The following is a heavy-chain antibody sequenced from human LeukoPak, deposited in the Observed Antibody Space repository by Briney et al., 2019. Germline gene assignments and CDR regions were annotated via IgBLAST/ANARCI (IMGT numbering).Heavy chain of an antibody. CDR3: ARAGGGSQSDNWFDP. D-gene: IGHD3-16*01. CDR2: ISSSSSYI. J-gene: IGHJ5*01. V-gene: IGHV3-21*01. CDR1: AFTFSSYS. Sequence: PGGSLRLSCVASAFTFSSYSMNWVRQAPGKGLEWVSSISSSSSYIYYADSVKGRFTISRDNAKNSLYLQMNSLRAEDTAVYYCARAGGGSQSDNWFDPWGQGTMVTVSS.